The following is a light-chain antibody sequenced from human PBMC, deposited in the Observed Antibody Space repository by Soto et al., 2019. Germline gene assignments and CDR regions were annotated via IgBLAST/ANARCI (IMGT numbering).Light chain of an antibody. CDR1: QSVNSN. J-gene: IGKJ5*01. CDR3: QQHTQWLIT. V-gene: IGKV3D-15*01. Sequence: EVVMTQSPATLSVSPGERATLSCRASQSVNSNYLAWYQQKPGQPPRLLIYGISTRATGIPDRFSASGSGTEFTLTISSLQPEDFAIYYCQQHTQWLITFGQGTRLEMK. CDR2: GIS.